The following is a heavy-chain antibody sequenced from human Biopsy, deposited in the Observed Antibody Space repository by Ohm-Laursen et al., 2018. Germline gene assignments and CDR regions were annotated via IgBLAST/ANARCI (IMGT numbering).Heavy chain of an antibody. Sequence: SETLSLTCSVSGGLNSNYYWSWVRQSAGKGLEWIGRLYTSGDTNYNPSLKSRVSVSEDTSRRQFSLRLTSVTAAGTAVYYCATGPKRLTGTSYFESWGRGILVTVSS. D-gene: IGHD1-7*01. V-gene: IGHV4-4*07. CDR2: LYTSGDT. CDR1: GGLNSNYY. J-gene: IGHJ4*02. CDR3: ATGPKRLTGTSYFES.